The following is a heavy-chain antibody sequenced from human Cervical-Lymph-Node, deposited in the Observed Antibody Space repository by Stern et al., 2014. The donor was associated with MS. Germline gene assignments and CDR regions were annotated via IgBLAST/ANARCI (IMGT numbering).Heavy chain of an antibody. J-gene: IGHJ6*02. V-gene: IGHV2-70*15. D-gene: IGHD3-16*01. Sequence: QVTLRESGPALVKPTQTLTLTCTFSGFALSTSGMCVSWIRQPPGKALEGLARIDWDDDRYYSPSLKTRLTISKDTPKNQVVLTMTDMDPVDTATYYCARIKFGDYDYGMDVWGQGTTVTVSS. CDR2: IDWDDDR. CDR3: ARIKFGDYDYGMDV. CDR1: GFALSTSGMC.